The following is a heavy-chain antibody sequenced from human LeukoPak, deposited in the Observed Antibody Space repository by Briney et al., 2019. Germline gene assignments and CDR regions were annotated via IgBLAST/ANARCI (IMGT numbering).Heavy chain of an antibody. J-gene: IGHJ6*02. Sequence: GGSLRLSCAASGFTFSSYWMNWARQAPGKGLEWVASINHNGNVNYYVDSVKGRFTISRDNAKNSLYLQMSNLRAEDTVVYFCARGGGLDVWGQGATVTVSS. D-gene: IGHD3-16*01. CDR1: GFTFSSYW. CDR3: ARGGGLDV. CDR2: INHNGNVN. V-gene: IGHV3-7*03.